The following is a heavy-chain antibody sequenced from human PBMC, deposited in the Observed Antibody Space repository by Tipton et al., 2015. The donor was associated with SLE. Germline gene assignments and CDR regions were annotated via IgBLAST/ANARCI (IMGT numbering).Heavy chain of an antibody. CDR1: GFTFSSYW. CDR2: ISGSGGST. Sequence: GSLRLSCAASGFTFSSYWMHWVRQAPGKGLEWVSAISGSGGSTYYADSVKGRFTISRDNAKNSLYLQMNSLRAEDTAVYYCARERDYGSGSYYNWGQGTLVTVSS. D-gene: IGHD3-10*01. CDR3: ARERDYGSGSYYN. V-gene: IGHV3-21*01. J-gene: IGHJ4*02.